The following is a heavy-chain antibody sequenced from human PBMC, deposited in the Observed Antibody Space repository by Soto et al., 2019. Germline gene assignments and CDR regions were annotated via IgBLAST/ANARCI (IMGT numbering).Heavy chain of an antibody. CDR1: GGTFSSYA. Sequence: GASVKVSCKASGGTFSSYAISWVRQAPGQGLEWMGGIIPIFGTANYAQKFQGRVTITADESTSTAYMELSSLRSDDTAVYYCARVDSLLAAAGDYWGQGTLVTVSS. V-gene: IGHV1-69*13. J-gene: IGHJ4*02. CDR2: IIPIFGTA. CDR3: ARVDSLLAAAGDY. D-gene: IGHD6-13*01.